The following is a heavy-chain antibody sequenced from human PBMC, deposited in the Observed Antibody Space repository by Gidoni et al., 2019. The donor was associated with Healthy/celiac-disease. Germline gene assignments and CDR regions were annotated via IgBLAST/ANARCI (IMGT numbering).Heavy chain of an antibody. CDR1: GGTFSSYA. J-gene: IGHJ6*02. D-gene: IGHD6-13*01. V-gene: IGHV1-69*09. CDR3: ARSKQQLVKFYYGMDV. Sequence: QVQLVQSGAEVKKPGSSVKVSCKASGGTFSSYAISWVRQAPGQGLEWMGRIIPILGIANYAQKFQGRVTLTADKSTSTAYMELSSLRSEDTAVYYCARSKQQLVKFYYGMDVWGQGTTVTVSS. CDR2: IIPILGIA.